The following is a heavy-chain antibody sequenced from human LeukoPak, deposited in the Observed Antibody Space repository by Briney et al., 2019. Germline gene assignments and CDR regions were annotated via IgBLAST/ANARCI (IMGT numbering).Heavy chain of an antibody. D-gene: IGHD2-21*02. CDR2: SYYSGST. V-gene: IGHV4-59*01. CDR3: ARADCGGDCYLDY. CDR1: GGSISSYY. J-gene: IGHJ4*02. Sequence: SETLSLTCTVSGGSISSYYWSWIRQPPAKGLEWIGYSYYSGSTNYNPTLKSRVTISVDTSKNQFSLKLSSVTAADTAVYYCARADCGGDCYLDYWGQGTLVTVSS.